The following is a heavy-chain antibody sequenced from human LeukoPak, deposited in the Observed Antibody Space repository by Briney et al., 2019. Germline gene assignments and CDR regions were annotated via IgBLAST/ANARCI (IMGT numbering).Heavy chain of an antibody. J-gene: IGHJ4*02. CDR2: ISGSGGST. CDR1: GFTFDSYA. V-gene: IGHV3-23*01. D-gene: IGHD6-19*01. CDR3: AKGKYSSGRTYFDY. Sequence: PGGSLRLSCAASGFTFDSYAMTWVRQAPGKGLEWVSAISGSGGSTYYADSVKGRFTISRDNSKNTLYLQMNSLRAEDTAVYFCAKGKYSSGRTYFDYWGQGTLVTVSS.